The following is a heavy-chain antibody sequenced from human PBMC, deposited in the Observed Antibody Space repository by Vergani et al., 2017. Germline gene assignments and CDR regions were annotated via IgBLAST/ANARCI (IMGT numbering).Heavy chain of an antibody. CDR3: VSYDYYYGMDV. V-gene: IGHV3-64D*06. J-gene: IGHJ6*02. CDR2: ISTDGGNT. Sequence: EVRLVESGGDLVQPGGSLRLSCSASGFTFSSYTMHWVRQAPGKGLEYVSAISTDGGNTYYADSVKGRFTISRDNSKNTLFLQMSSLRAEDTAVYYCVSYDYYYGMDVWGQGTTVTVSS. D-gene: IGHD2-2*01. CDR1: GFTFSSYT.